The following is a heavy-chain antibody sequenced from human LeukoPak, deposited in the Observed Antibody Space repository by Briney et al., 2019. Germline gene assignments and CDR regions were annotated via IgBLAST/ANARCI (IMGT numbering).Heavy chain of an antibody. CDR2: INPNSGDI. J-gene: IGHJ3*02. CDR3: GRDRALAGTAPDAFDI. D-gene: IGHD6-19*01. V-gene: IGHV1-2*02. CDR1: GYAFTAYY. Sequence: ASVKVSCRASGYAFTAYYIHWVRQAPGQGLEWMGWINPNSGDIKYAPKFQGRVTMTRDTSISTAYLELTRLRSDDSAVYYCGRDRALAGTAPDAFDIWGQGTMVIVSS.